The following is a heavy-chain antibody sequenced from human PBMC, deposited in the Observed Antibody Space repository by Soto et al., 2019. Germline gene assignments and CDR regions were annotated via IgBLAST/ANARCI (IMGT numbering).Heavy chain of an antibody. D-gene: IGHD3-3*01. J-gene: IGHJ5*02. CDR2: ISSSGSTI. Sequence: GGSLRLSCAASGFTFSDYYMSWIRQAPGKGLEWVSYISSSGSTIYYADSVKGRFTISRDNAKNSLYLQMNSLRAEDTAVYYSARDRALGDFWSGYPPRPDPWGQGTLVTVS. V-gene: IGHV3-11*01. CDR1: GFTFSDYY. CDR3: ARDRALGDFWSGYPPRPDP.